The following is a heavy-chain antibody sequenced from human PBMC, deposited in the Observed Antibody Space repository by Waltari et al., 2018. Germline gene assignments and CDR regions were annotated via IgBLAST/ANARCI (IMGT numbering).Heavy chain of an antibody. D-gene: IGHD4-17*01. CDR2: ISPIFGTA. Sequence: QVQLVQSGAEVKKPGSSVKVSCKASGGTFSSYAISWVRQAPGQGLEWMGRISPIFGTANYAQKFQGRVTITADKSTSTAYMELNSLRAEDTAVYYCAKEAYGDASFDYWGQGTLVTVSS. CDR3: AKEAYGDASFDY. CDR1: GGTFSSYA. J-gene: IGHJ4*02. V-gene: IGHV1-69*08.